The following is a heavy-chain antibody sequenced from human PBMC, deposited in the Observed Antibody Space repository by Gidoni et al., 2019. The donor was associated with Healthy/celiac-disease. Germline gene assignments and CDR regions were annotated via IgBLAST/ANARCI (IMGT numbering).Heavy chain of an antibody. Sequence: QVQLQESGPGLVKPSGTLSLTCAVSGGSISSSNWWSWVRQPPGKGLEWIGEIYHSGSTNYNPSLKSRVTISVDKSKNQFSLKLSSVTAADTAVYYCARASRYYDSSGYYYGVDYWGQGTLVTVSS. J-gene: IGHJ4*02. V-gene: IGHV4-4*02. CDR1: GGSISSSNW. D-gene: IGHD3-22*01. CDR2: IYHSGST. CDR3: ARASRYYDSSGYYYGVDY.